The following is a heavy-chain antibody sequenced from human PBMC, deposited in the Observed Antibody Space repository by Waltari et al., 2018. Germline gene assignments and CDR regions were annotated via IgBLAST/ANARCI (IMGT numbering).Heavy chain of an antibody. D-gene: IGHD6-19*01. CDR3: AKEKIYSSGSDY. J-gene: IGHJ4*02. V-gene: IGHV3-23*01. Sequence: EVQLLESGGGLVQPGGSLRLSCAASGFTFSSYAMSWVPRALVKVLEWFSAISVCCSSTYYADSVKGRFTISRDNSKNTLYLQMNSLRAEDTAVYYCAKEKIYSSGSDYWGQGTLVTVSS. CDR1: GFTFSSYA. CDR2: ISVCCSST.